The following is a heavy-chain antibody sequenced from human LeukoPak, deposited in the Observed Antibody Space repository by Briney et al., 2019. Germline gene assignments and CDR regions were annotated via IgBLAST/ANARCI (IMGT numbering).Heavy chain of an antibody. J-gene: IGHJ4*02. V-gene: IGHV3-23*01. Sequence: GGSLRLSCVASGFTFSSYWMSWVRQAPGKGLEWVSSFSGSGGSTYYADSGKGRFTISRDNSKNTLYLQMISLRAEDTAVYYCAKSGYNRFDYWGQGTLVTVSS. CDR2: FSGSGGST. CDR3: AKSGYNRFDY. CDR1: GFTFSSYW. D-gene: IGHD5-24*01.